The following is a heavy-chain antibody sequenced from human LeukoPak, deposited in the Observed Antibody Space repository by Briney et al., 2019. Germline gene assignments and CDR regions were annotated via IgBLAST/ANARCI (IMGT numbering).Heavy chain of an antibody. Sequence: GGSLRLSCAASGFTVSSNYMSWVRQAPGKGLEWVSVIYSGGSTYYADSVKGRFTISRDNSKNTLYLQMNSLRAEHTAVYYCARDSSSWRYYYYYGMDVWGQGTTVTVSS. V-gene: IGHV3-66*02. CDR3: ARDSSSWRYYYYYGMDV. J-gene: IGHJ6*02. CDR2: IYSGGST. CDR1: GFTVSSNY. D-gene: IGHD6-13*01.